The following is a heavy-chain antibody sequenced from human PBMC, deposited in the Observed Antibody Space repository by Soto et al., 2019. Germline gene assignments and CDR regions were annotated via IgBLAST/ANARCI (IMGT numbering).Heavy chain of an antibody. D-gene: IGHD4-17*01. CDR3: ARMDGDYNYYGLDV. J-gene: IGHJ6*02. Sequence: QVTLKESGPVLVKPTEPLTLTCSVSGFSLTNGRMGVSWIRQPPGTALEWLAHFFSDAERSYSTSMQSRLNMYKDSSGSQVVLTMTNMAPADTATYFCARMDGDYNYYGLDVWGHGIAVTVSS. V-gene: IGHV2-26*01. CDR1: GFSLTNGRMG. CDR2: FFSDAER.